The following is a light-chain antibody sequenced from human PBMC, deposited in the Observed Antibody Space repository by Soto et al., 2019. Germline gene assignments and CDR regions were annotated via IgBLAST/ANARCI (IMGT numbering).Light chain of an antibody. V-gene: IGKV3-15*01. CDR1: QNVLSD. CDR2: GAT. Sequence: EILLTQSPATLSVSPGETATLSCRASQNVLSDLAWYQQKPGQAPRLLVYGATTRATDAPAKFRGRGSGTEFSLTISSLQSEDSATYYCKKYRSWPRTFGQGSKVEI. J-gene: IGKJ1*01. CDR3: KKYRSWPRT.